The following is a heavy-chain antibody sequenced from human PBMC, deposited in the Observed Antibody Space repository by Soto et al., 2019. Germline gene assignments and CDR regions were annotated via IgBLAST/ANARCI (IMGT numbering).Heavy chain of an antibody. D-gene: IGHD6-19*01. CDR1: GGSISSYY. CDR3: ARTSSGWYLWFDP. Sequence: SETLSRTCTVSGGSISSYYWSWIRQPPGKGLEWIGYIYYSGSTNYNPSLKSRVTISVDTSKNQFSLKLSSVTAADTAVYYCARTSSGWYLWFDPWGQGTLVTVSS. V-gene: IGHV4-59*01. J-gene: IGHJ5*02. CDR2: IYYSGST.